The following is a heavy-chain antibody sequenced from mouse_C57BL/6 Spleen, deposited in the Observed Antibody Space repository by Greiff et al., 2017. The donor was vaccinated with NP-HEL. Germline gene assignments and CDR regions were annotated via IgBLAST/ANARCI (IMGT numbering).Heavy chain of an antibody. CDR3: AKGGFSYYYAMDY. J-gene: IGHJ4*01. CDR2: IWGDGST. V-gene: IGHV2-3*01. Sequence: VMLVESGPGLVAPSQSLSITCTVSGFSLTSYGVSWVRQPPGKGLEWLGVIWGDGSTNYHSAPISRLSISKYNSKSQVLVKLNSLQTDDTATYYCAKGGFSYYYAMDYWGQGTSVTVSS. CDR1: GFSLTSYG.